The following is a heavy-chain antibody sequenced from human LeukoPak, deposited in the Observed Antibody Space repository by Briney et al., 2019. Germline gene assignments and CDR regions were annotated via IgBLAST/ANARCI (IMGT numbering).Heavy chain of an antibody. CDR3: ARDFAVAGVFDY. Sequence: PGGSLRLSCAASGFAFSSYEMNWVRQAPGKGLEWVSYISSSGSTIYYADSVKGRFTISRDNAKNSLYLQMNSLRAEDTAVYYCARDFAVAGVFDYWGQGTLVTVSS. J-gene: IGHJ4*02. CDR1: GFAFSSYE. CDR2: ISSSGSTI. V-gene: IGHV3-48*03. D-gene: IGHD6-19*01.